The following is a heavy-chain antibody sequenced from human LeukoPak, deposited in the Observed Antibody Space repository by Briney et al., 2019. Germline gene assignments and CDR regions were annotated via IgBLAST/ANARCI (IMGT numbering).Heavy chain of an antibody. J-gene: IGHJ4*02. CDR3: ARGPPRVTMVRGVIIWDY. CDR1: GGTFTSYD. D-gene: IGHD3-10*01. V-gene: IGHV1-8*03. Sequence: ASVKVSCKASGGTFTSYDIDWVRQATGQGLEWMGWMNPNSGNTGYAQKFQGRVTITRNTSISTAYMELSSLRSEDTAVYYCARGPPRVTMVRGVIIWDYWGQGTLVTVSS. CDR2: MNPNSGNT.